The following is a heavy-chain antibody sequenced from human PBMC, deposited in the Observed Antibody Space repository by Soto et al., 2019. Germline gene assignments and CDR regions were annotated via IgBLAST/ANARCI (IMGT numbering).Heavy chain of an antibody. CDR2: ISAYNTNT. CDR3: ARDTPPTDY. J-gene: IGHJ4*02. Sequence: QVQLVQSGAEVKKPGASVKVSCKTSGYTFTSYHISWVRQAPGQGLEWRGWISAYNTNTNYAQKFQGRVTMTTDTLTITAYMELRSLRSDDTAVYYCARDTPPTDYWGQGTLVTVSS. V-gene: IGHV1-18*01. CDR1: GYTFTSYH.